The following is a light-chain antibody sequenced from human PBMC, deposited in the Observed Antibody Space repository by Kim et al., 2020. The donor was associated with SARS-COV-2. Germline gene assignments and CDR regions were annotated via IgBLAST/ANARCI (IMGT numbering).Light chain of an antibody. J-gene: IGLJ2*01. CDR2: DVS. Sequence: QSALTHPASVSGSPGQSITISCTGTSSDVGGYNYVSWYQQHPGKAPKLMIYDVSNRPSGVSNRFSGSKSGNTASLTISGLQAEDEADYYCSSYTSSSTLEVFGGGTQLTVL. CDR3: SSYTSSSTLEV. V-gene: IGLV2-14*03. CDR1: SSDVGGYNY.